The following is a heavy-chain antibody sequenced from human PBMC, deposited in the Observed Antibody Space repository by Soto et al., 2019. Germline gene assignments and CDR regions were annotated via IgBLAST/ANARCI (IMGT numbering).Heavy chain of an antibody. J-gene: IGHJ4*02. CDR1: VTSDEDY. CDR3: ATESGSTYGYFDH. Sequence: VTSDEDYWTWIRQSPGKGLEWIGYISNSGSTGYNPSLKTRLSMSVDRSKNQFTLRLTSVTAADTAVYFCATESGSTYGYFDHWGQGTQVTVSS. V-gene: IGHV4-30-4*01. CDR2: ISNSGST. D-gene: IGHD5-18*01.